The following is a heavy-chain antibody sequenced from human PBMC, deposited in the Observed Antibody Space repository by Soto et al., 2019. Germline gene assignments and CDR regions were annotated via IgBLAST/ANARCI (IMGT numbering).Heavy chain of an antibody. CDR2: INPSGGST. CDR3: ARSITIFGVVIPDYYYYGMDV. CDR1: GYTFTSYY. Sequence: GASVKVSCKASGYTFTSYYMHWVRQAPGQGLEWMGIINPSGGSTSYAQKFQGRVTMTRDTSTSTVYMELSSLRSEDTAVYYCARSITIFGVVIPDYYYYGMDVWGQGSTVTVSS. J-gene: IGHJ6*02. V-gene: IGHV1-46*01. D-gene: IGHD3-3*01.